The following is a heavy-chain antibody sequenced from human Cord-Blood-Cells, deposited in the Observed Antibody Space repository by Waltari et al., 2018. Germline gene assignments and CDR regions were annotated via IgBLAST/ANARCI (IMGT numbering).Heavy chain of an antibody. V-gene: IGHV4-59*11. CDR3: ARDRGTGRAFDI. CDR1: GGSISSHY. CDR2: IYYRGST. D-gene: IGHD3-10*01. Sequence: QVQLQESGPGLVKPSETLSLTCTVSGGSISSHYWSWIRQPPGKGLEWSGYIYYRGSTNYNPSLKSRVTISVDTSKNQFSLKLSSVTAADTAVYYCARDRGTGRAFDIWGQGTMVTVSS. J-gene: IGHJ3*02.